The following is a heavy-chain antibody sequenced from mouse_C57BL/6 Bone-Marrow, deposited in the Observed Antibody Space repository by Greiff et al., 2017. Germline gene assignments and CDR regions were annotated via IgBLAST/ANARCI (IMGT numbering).Heavy chain of an antibody. Sequence: QVQLQQPGAELVKPGASVKLSCKASGYTFTSYWMHWVKQRPGRGLEWIGRIDPNSGSTKYNEKFKSKATLTVDKPSSTAYMQLSSLTSEDSAVYYCAIPLDDEGGYAMDYWGQGTSVTVSS. CDR1: GYTFTSYW. CDR2: IDPNSGST. D-gene: IGHD2-12*01. J-gene: IGHJ4*01. CDR3: AIPLDDEGGYAMDY. V-gene: IGHV1-72*01.